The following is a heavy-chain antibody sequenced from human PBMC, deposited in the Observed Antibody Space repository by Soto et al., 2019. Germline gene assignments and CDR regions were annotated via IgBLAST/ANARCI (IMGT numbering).Heavy chain of an antibody. Sequence: PGGSLRLSCAASGFTFSSYGMHWVRQAPGKGLEWVAVISYDGSNKYYADSVKGRFTISRDNSKDTLYLQMNSLRAEDTAVYYCAKPGSVGVVTLYYFDYWGQGTLVTVYS. CDR3: AKPGSVGVVTLYYFDY. V-gene: IGHV3-30*18. CDR1: GFTFSSYG. CDR2: ISYDGSNK. D-gene: IGHD3-3*01. J-gene: IGHJ4*02.